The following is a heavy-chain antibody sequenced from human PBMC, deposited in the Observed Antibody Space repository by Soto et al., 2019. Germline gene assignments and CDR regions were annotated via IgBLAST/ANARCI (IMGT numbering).Heavy chain of an antibody. D-gene: IGHD7-27*01. CDR3: AKDTPAWRQVWGYDY. CDR2: ISGSGGST. CDR1: GFTFSSYA. Sequence: GALRLSCAASGFTFSSYAMSWVRQAPGKGLEWVSAISGSGGSTYYADSVKGRFTISRDNSKNTLYLQMNSLRAEDTAVYYCAKDTPAWRQVWGYDYWGQGVQVTVSS. V-gene: IGHV3-23*01. J-gene: IGHJ4*02.